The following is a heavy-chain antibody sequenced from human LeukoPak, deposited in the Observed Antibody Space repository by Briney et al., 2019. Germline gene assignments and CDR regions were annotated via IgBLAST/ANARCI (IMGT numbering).Heavy chain of an antibody. CDR1: GGSISSGGYS. V-gene: IGHV4-30-2*01. Sequence: SKTLSLTCAVSGGSISSGGYSWSWIRQPPGKGLEWIGYIYHSGSTHYNPSLKSRVTISVDRSKNQFSLKLSSVTAADTAVYYCARGGLGDAFDYWGQGTLVTVSS. CDR2: IYHSGST. D-gene: IGHD3-16*01. J-gene: IGHJ4*02. CDR3: ARGGLGDAFDY.